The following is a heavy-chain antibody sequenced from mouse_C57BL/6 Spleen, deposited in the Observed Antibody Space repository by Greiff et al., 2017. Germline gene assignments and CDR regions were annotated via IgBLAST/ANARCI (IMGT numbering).Heavy chain of an antibody. D-gene: IGHD1-1*01. Sequence: VKLQESGAELVKPGASVKMSCKASGYTFTSYWITWVKQRPGQGLEWIGDIYPGSGSTNYNEKFKSKATLTVDTSSSTAYMQLSSLTSEDSAVYYCSYYYGSSSDYWGQGTTLTVSS. CDR2: IYPGSGST. J-gene: IGHJ2*01. CDR1: GYTFTSYW. CDR3: SYYYGSSSDY. V-gene: IGHV1-55*01.